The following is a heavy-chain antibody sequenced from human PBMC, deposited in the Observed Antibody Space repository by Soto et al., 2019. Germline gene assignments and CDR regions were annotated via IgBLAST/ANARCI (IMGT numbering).Heavy chain of an antibody. CDR2: IIPILGTA. V-gene: IGHV1-69*12. J-gene: IGHJ3*02. CDR3: AGDNEQQLSKDAFDI. Sequence: QVQLVQSGAEVKKPGSSVKFSCKASGGTFSSYALSCVRQAPGHVLELMGGIIPILGTANYAQKFQGRVTITADESTSTAYMELSSLRSEDTAVYYCAGDNEQQLSKDAFDIWRQGTIFTVSS. D-gene: IGHD6-13*01. CDR1: GGTFSSYA.